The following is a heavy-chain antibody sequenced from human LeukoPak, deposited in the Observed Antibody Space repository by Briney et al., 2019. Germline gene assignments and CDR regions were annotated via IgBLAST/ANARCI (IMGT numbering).Heavy chain of an antibody. CDR3: ARDSVVVREFVP. D-gene: IGHD2-15*01. V-gene: IGHV4-31*03. CDR1: GGSISSGGYY. Sequence: SETLSLTCTVSGGSISSGGYYWRWVRQHPGKGLEWIGYIYYSGSTYYNPSRKSRVTISVDTSKNQFSLKLSSVTAADTAVYYCARDSVVVREFVPWGQGTLVTVSS. J-gene: IGHJ5*02. CDR2: IYYSGST.